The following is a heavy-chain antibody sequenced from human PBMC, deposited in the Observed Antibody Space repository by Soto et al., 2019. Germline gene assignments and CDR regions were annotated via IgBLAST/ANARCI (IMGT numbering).Heavy chain of an antibody. CDR3: AREVGNNYYYGMDV. Sequence: PGGSLRLSCAASGFTFSSYWMHWVRQAPGKGLVWVSRINSDGSSTSYADSVKGRFAISRDNAKNTLYLQMNSLRAEDTAVYYCAREVGNNYYYGMDVWGQGTTVTVSS. J-gene: IGHJ6*02. CDR2: INSDGSST. CDR1: GFTFSSYW. V-gene: IGHV3-74*01. D-gene: IGHD2-2*01.